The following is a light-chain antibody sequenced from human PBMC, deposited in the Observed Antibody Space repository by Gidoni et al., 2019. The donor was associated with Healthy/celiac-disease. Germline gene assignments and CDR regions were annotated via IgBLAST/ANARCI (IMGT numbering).Light chain of an antibody. J-gene: IGLJ2*01. Sequence: SYVLTQPPSVSVAPGQTARITCGGTNIGSKSVHWSQQKQGQAPVLVVYDDSDRPSGIPARFSGSNSGNTATLTISRVEAGDEADYYCQVWDSSSDLRVFGGGTKLTVL. V-gene: IGLV3-21*02. CDR2: DDS. CDR1: NIGSKS. CDR3: QVWDSSSDLRV.